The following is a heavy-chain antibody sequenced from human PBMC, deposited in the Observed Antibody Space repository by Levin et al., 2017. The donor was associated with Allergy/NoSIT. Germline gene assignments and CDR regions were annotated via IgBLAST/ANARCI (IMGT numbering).Heavy chain of an antibody. Sequence: LSLTCAASGFTVTSNYMSWVRQAPGKGLEWVSVIYSGGSTYYADSVKGRFTISRDNSKNTLYLQMNSLRAEDTAVYYCARGLMVRGVSLRYYYYYGMDVWGQGTTVTVSS. D-gene: IGHD3-10*01. V-gene: IGHV3-53*01. CDR2: IYSGGST. J-gene: IGHJ6*02. CDR3: ARGLMVRGVSLRYYYYYGMDV. CDR1: GFTVTSNY.